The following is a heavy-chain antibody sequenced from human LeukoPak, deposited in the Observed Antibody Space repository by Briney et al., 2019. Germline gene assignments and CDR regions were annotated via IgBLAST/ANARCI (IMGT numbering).Heavy chain of an antibody. D-gene: IGHD3-3*01. V-gene: IGHV4-34*01. CDR2: INHSGST. J-gene: IGHJ3*02. Sequence: PSETLSLTCAVYGGSFSGYYWSWIRQPPGKGLEWIGEINHSGSTNYNPSLKSRVTISVDTSKNQFSLKLSSVTAADTAVYYCAETRYDFWRGRKDAFDIWGQGTMVTVSS. CDR3: AETRYDFWRGRKDAFDI. CDR1: GGSFSGYY.